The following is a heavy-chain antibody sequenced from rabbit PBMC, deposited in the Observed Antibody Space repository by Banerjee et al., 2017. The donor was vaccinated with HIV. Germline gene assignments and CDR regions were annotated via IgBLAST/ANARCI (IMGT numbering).Heavy chain of an antibody. V-gene: IGHV1S45*01. J-gene: IGHJ6*01. CDR2: IYAGSRGNT. CDR3: ARAGYAGYTYSGMDL. D-gene: IGHD4-2*01. Sequence: QEQLEESGGDLVKPEGSLTLTCPPSRFSFRPRSYLRRVRQAPGKGLEWIACIYAGSRGNTYYASWAKGRFTISKTSSTTVTLQMTSLTAADTATYFCARAGYAGYTYSGMDLWGPGTLVTVS. CDR1: RFSFRPRSY.